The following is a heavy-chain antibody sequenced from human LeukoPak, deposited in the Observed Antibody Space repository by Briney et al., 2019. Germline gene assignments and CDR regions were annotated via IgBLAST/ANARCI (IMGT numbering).Heavy chain of an antibody. CDR2: IIPILGIA. CDR3: ARDRGPRIAAAGTSDY. Sequence: GASVKVSCKASGGTFSSYAISWVRQAPGQGLEWMGRIIPILGIANYAQKLQGRVTMTTDTSTSTAYMELRSLRSDDTAVYYCARDRGPRIAAAGTSDYWGQGTLVTVSS. D-gene: IGHD6-13*01. J-gene: IGHJ4*02. V-gene: IGHV1-69*04. CDR1: GGTFSSYA.